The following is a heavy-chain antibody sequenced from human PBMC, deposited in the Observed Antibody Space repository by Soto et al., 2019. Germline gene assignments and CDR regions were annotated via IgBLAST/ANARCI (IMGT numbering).Heavy chain of an antibody. D-gene: IGHD3-22*01. J-gene: IGHJ6*02. Sequence: GGSLRLSCAASGFTFSNYDMNWVRQAPGKGLEWVSYISSSSSTIYYADSVRGRFTISRDNAQNSLFLQMNSLRDEDTAVYYFARAFGYYDITGYYGTFYYYGMVVWGQGTTVTVSS. CDR3: ARAFGYYDITGYYGTFYYYGMVV. CDR1: GFTFSNYD. CDR2: ISSSSSTI. V-gene: IGHV3-48*02.